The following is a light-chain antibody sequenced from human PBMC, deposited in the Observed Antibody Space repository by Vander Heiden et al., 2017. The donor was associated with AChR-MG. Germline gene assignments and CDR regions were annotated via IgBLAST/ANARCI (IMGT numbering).Light chain of an antibody. V-gene: IGKV4-1*01. CDR2: WAS. CDR1: QSVLYSFNNKKY. Sequence: DIVMTQSQAPLAVSLGESVTNNFKSSQSVLYSFNNKKYLSWHQQKPGQPPKLHIYWASHRESGVNDRFSGSGSGTDFTLTSSSLQAEDVEGCDGQHRRTFGQGTKVEIK. J-gene: IGKJ1*01. CDR3: QHRRT.